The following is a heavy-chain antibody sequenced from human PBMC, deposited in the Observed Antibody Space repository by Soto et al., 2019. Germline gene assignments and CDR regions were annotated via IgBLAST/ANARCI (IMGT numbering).Heavy chain of an antibody. J-gene: IGHJ6*02. CDR3: ARAGTAPYYYFGMDV. CDR1: GYSFTTYG. Sequence: QVQLVQSRGEVKKPGASVKVACKTSGYSFTTYGISWVRQAPGQGLEWMGWISGYNGNTNYAQNLQGRVTMTTDTSTSTAYSELKSLRPDDRAVYYCARAGTAPYYYFGMDVWGQGSTVTVSS. V-gene: IGHV1-18*01. CDR2: ISGYNGNT.